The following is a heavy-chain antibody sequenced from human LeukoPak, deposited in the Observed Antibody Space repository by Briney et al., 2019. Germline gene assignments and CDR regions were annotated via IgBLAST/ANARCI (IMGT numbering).Heavy chain of an antibody. Sequence: HGESLKISFKGSGXSFTSYWIAWVRQMPGKGLEWMGIIYPDDSDTRYSPSFQGQVTITADKSISTAYLQWSSLKASDNAMYYCARQRRSSGWPNDYWGQGTLVTVSS. CDR3: ARQRRSSGWPNDY. D-gene: IGHD6-19*01. CDR2: IYPDDSDT. V-gene: IGHV5-51*01. J-gene: IGHJ4*02. CDR1: GXSFTSYW.